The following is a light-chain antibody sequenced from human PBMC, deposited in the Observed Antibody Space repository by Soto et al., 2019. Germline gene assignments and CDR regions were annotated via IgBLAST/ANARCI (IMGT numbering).Light chain of an antibody. J-gene: IGLJ1*01. V-gene: IGLV1-40*01. CDR2: GNS. CDR1: SSNIGAGFD. Sequence: QSVLTQPPSVSGAPGQTVTISCTGSSSNIGAGFDVNWYQQFPGTAPKLLISGNSNRPSGVPDRFSGSKSGTSASKSDTSASLAITGLQAEDEDDYYCQSFDSSLSGYVFGTGTKVTVL. CDR3: QSFDSSLSGYV.